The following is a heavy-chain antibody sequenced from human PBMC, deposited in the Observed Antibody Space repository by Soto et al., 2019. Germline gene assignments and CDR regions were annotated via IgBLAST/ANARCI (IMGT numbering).Heavy chain of an antibody. D-gene: IGHD6-13*01. V-gene: IGHV5-10-1*01. CDR3: ASRPVVSGSWRNYGMDV. J-gene: IGHJ6*02. CDR2: IDPSDSYT. Sequence: GESLKISCKGSGYSFTSYWISWVRQMPGKGLEWMGRIDPSDSYTNYSPSFQGHVTISADKSISTAYLQWSSLKASDTAMYYCASRPVVSGSWRNYGMDVWGQGTTVTVSS. CDR1: GYSFTSYW.